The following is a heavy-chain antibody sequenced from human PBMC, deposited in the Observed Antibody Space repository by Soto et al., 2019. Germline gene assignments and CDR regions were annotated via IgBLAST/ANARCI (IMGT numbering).Heavy chain of an antibody. CDR2: YYYSGNI. V-gene: IGHV4-39*01. J-gene: IGHJ6*02. Sequence: QLQLQESGPRLVKPAETLSLTCTVSGGSIDSSSYYWAWVRQPPGKALEWIGSYYYSGNIYYEPSLKSRLNISVDTSRNQFSLKLSSVTAADTAVYYCARRGERKRSASGSVSLGYLYGMDVWGQGTTVTVSS. CDR1: GGSIDSSSYY. D-gene: IGHD3-10*01. CDR3: ARRGERKRSASGSVSLGYLYGMDV.